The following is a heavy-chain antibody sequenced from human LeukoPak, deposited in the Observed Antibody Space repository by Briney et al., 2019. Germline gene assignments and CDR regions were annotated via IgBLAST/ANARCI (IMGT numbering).Heavy chain of an antibody. V-gene: IGHV3-30*02. Sequence: GGSLRLSCAASGFTFSSYGMHWVRQAPGKGLEWVAFIRYDGSNKYYADSVKGRFTISRDNSKKTLYLQMNSLRAEGTAVYYCARDSPIMIAFGGVIVHDAFDIWGQGTMVTVSS. CDR3: ARDSPIMIAFGGVIVHDAFDI. J-gene: IGHJ3*02. D-gene: IGHD3-16*02. CDR1: GFTFSSYG. CDR2: IRYDGSNK.